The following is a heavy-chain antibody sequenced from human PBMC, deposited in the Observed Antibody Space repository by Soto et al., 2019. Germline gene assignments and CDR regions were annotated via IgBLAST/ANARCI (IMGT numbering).Heavy chain of an antibody. CDR2: IIPIFATA. CDR1: GGTFSSYA. D-gene: IGHD2-2*01. V-gene: IGHV1-69*13. Sequence: ASVKVSCKASGGTFSSYAISWVRQAPGQGLEWMGGIIPIFATANYAQRFQGRVMITVDESTSTAYMELSSLRSEDTAVYYCARSVSFRYQLLKRGMDVWGQGTTVTVSS. J-gene: IGHJ6*02. CDR3: ARSVSFRYQLLKRGMDV.